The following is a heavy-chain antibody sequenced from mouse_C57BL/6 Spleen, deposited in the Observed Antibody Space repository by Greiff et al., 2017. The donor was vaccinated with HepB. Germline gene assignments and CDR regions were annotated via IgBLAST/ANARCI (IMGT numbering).Heavy chain of an antibody. CDR2: IYPRSGNT. Sequence: QVQLQQSGAELARPGASVKLSCKASGYTFTSYGISWVKQRTGQGLEWIGEIYPRSGNTYYNEKFKGKATLTADKSSSTAYMELRSLTSEDSAVYFCARGYDGYYQGLFAYWGQGTLVTVSA. CDR1: GYTFTSYG. D-gene: IGHD2-3*01. J-gene: IGHJ3*01. CDR3: ARGYDGYYQGLFAY. V-gene: IGHV1-81*01.